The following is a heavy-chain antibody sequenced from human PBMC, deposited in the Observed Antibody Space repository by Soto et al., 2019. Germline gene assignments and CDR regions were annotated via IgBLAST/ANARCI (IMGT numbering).Heavy chain of an antibody. D-gene: IGHD3-10*01. CDR1: EFTFSNYG. CDR3: ARDDEYSGNGMDV. V-gene: IGHV3-33*01. J-gene: IGHJ6*02. Sequence: QVQLVESGGGVVQPGRSLRLSCAASEFTFSNYGMHWVRQAPGKGLEWVAGILNDGSNRYHAESVKDRFTIARDNSKNTLYLQMNSLRAEDTAVYYCARDDEYSGNGMDVWGQGTTVTVS. CDR2: ILNDGSNR.